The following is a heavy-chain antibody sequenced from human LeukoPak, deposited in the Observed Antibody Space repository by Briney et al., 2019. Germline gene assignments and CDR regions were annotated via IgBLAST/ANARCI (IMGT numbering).Heavy chain of an antibody. CDR1: GGSISSYY. V-gene: IGHV4-59*08. CDR2: IYYSGST. J-gene: IGHJ5*02. D-gene: IGHD3-10*01. Sequence: SETLSLTCTVSGGSISSYYWSWIRQPPGKGLEWIGNIYYSGSTNYNPSLKSRVTTSVDTSKNQFSLKLSSVTAADTAVYYCARHVSKRWGYYGSGSNNWFDPWGQGTLVTVSS. CDR3: ARHVSKRWGYYGSGSNNWFDP.